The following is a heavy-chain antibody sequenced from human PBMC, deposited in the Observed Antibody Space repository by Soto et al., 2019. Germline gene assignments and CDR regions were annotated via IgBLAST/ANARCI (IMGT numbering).Heavy chain of an antibody. D-gene: IGHD6-19*01. Sequence: EVQLLESGGGVVQPGGSLRLSCVASGFNFKKFAMAWVRQAPGEGLEWVSGISCCGGSTSYADSVKGRFSIARDDSKNTLSLQMNSLRVEDTDQYYCAKADGEQWLVPHLDTWGQGTLVTVS. V-gene: IGHV3-23*01. CDR3: AKADGEQWLVPHLDT. J-gene: IGHJ5*02. CDR1: GFNFKKFA. CDR2: ISCCGGST.